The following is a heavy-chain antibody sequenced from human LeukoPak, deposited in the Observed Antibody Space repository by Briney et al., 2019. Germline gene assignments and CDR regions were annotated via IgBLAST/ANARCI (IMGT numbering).Heavy chain of an antibody. CDR1: GGSFSGYY. V-gene: IGHV4-34*01. Sequence: PSETLSLTCAVYGGSFSGYYWSWIRQPPGKGLEWIGEINHSGSTNYNPSLKSRVTISVDTSKNQFSLKLSSVTAADTAVYYCARQLTIFGVVIPNWFDPWGQGTLVTVSS. D-gene: IGHD3-3*01. J-gene: IGHJ5*02. CDR2: INHSGST. CDR3: ARQLTIFGVVIPNWFDP.